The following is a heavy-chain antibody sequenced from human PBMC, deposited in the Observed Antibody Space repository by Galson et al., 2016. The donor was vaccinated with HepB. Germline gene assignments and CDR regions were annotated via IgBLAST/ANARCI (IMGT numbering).Heavy chain of an antibody. CDR2: ISGSGATI. D-gene: IGHD4-17*01. CDR3: AREPEQKTVYYYYGMDV. V-gene: IGHV3-48*03. CDR1: GFSFSSND. J-gene: IGHJ6*02. Sequence: SLRLSCAASGFSFSSNDMNWVRQAPGKGLEWVSYISGSGATIFYADSVKGRFTISRDNAKNSLYLQMSSLRAEDTAVYYCAREPEQKTVYYYYGMDVWGQGTTVTVSS.